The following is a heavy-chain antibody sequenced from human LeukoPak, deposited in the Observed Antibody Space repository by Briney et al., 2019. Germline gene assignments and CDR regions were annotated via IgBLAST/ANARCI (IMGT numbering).Heavy chain of an antibody. CDR3: AKDRSCTNDICHGDFDY. D-gene: IGHD2-8*01. CDR2: ISGSGGST. V-gene: IGHV3-23*01. Sequence: GGSLRLSCAASGFTFSSYAVGWVRQAPGKGLEWVSSISGSGGSTYSADSVKGRFTISRDNSKNTLYLQMNSLRAEDTALYYCAKDRSCTNDICHGDFDYWGQGTLVTVSS. J-gene: IGHJ4*02. CDR1: GFTFSSYA.